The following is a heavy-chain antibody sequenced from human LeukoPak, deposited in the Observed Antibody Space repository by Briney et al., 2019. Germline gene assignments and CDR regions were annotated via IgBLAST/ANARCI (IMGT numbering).Heavy chain of an antibody. J-gene: IGHJ4*02. D-gene: IGHD3-16*01. V-gene: IGHV3-23*01. CDR2: VRGSGGST. CDR3: AKDDKGDFYFDY. Sequence: GGSLRLSCAASGFTFNYDAISWVRQAPGKGLEWVSSVRGSGGSTYYSDSVRGRFTISSDISKNTVYLQMHSLRAEDTAMYYCAKDDKGDFYFDYWGQGTLVTVSS. CDR1: GFTFNYDA.